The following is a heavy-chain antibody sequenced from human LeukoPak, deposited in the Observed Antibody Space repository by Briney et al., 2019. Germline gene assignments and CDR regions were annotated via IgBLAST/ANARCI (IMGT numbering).Heavy chain of an antibody. Sequence: GSLRLSCAASGFTFSSYAMGWIRQPPGKGLEWIGSIYYSGSTNYNPSLKSRVTISVDTSKNQFSLKLSSVTAADTAVYYCGRDRSGWGPFDYWGQGTLVTVSS. CDR3: GRDRSGWGPFDY. CDR2: IYYSGST. D-gene: IGHD6-19*01. J-gene: IGHJ4*02. V-gene: IGHV4-59*01. CDR1: GFTFSSYA.